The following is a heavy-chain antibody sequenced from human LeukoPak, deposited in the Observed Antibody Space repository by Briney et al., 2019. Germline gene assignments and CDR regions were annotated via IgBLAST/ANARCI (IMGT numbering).Heavy chain of an antibody. J-gene: IGHJ6*02. CDR1: GFTVSSNY. Sequence: GGSLRLSCAASGFTVSSNYMSWVRQAPGKGLEWVSVIYSGGSTNYADSVKGRFTISRDNSKNTLYLQMNSLRAEDTAVYYCARAGPYSNYYYYGMDVWGQGTTVTVSS. CDR3: ARAGPYSNYYYYGMDV. V-gene: IGHV3-53*01. D-gene: IGHD2-21*01. CDR2: IYSGGST.